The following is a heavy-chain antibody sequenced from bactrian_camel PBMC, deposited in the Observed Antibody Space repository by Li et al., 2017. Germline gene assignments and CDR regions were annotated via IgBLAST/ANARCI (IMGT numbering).Heavy chain of an antibody. D-gene: IGHD5*01. J-gene: IGHJ4*01. V-gene: IGHV3S31*01. CDR2: IRPGGLDT. CDR1: GATSSSC. CDR3: APELLGLDKTGWSY. Sequence: DVQLVESGGGSVQAGGSLMLSCVASGATSSSCMGWFRQAPGKEREGVAAIRPGGLDTYYADSVKGRFTISQDNAKNTLYLQLNSLKTEDTAMYYCAPELLGLDKTGWSYWGQGTQVTVS.